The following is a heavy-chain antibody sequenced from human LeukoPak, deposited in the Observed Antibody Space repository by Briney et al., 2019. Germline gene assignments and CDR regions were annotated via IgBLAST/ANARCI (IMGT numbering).Heavy chain of an antibody. CDR2: INPNSGGT. J-gene: IGHJ4*02. Sequence: ASVKVSCKASGYTFTGYYIHWVRQAPGQGLEWMGWINPNSGGTNNAQKFQGRVTMTRDTSISTAYMELSRLRSDDTAMYYCARSSGWKYNIDYWGQGTLVTVSS. V-gene: IGHV1-2*02. CDR3: ARSSGWKYNIDY. CDR1: GYTFTGYY. D-gene: IGHD6-19*01.